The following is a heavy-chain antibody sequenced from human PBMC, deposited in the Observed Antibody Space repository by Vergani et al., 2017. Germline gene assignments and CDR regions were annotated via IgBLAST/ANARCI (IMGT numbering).Heavy chain of an antibody. CDR1: GFIFSSYW. D-gene: IGHD1-7*01. J-gene: IGHJ4*02. CDR3: ARGNSLGSY. V-gene: IGHV3-7*01. CDR2: IKEDGSEK. Sequence: EVQLVESGGGLVQPGGSLRLSCAASGFIFSSYWMHWVRQAPGKGLEWVAAIKEDGSEKQYVDSVKGRFTIYRDNAKKSLYLQMNSLRGEDTAVYYCARGNSLGSYWGQGTLVTVSS.